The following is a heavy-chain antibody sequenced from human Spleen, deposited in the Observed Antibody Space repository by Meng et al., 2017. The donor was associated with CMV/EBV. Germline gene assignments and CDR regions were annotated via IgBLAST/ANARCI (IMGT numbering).Heavy chain of an antibody. V-gene: IGHV1-46*02. D-gene: IGHD3-22*01. CDR3: ARGFYYDGTGYPDY. CDR2: INPTGGST. Sequence: QVELVQSGAEVKKPGASVKVSCKASGYTFNSYYIHWVRQAPGQGLEWMGIINPTGGSTNYAQKFQDRVTMTRDTSTSTVYMEMSSLRSEDTAVYFCARGFYYDGTGYPDYWGQGTLVTVSS. CDR1: GYTFNSYY. J-gene: IGHJ4*02.